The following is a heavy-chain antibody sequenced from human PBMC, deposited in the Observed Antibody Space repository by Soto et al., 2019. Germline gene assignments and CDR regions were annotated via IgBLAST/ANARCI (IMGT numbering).Heavy chain of an antibody. D-gene: IGHD3-22*01. J-gene: IGHJ3*02. CDR2: ICYSGSS. CDR3: ARVTTIVVVPDAFDI. V-gene: IGHV4-31*02. CDR1: YGSISSGAYY. Sequence: QVQLQESGPGLVKPSQTLSLICTVSYGSISSGAYYWSWIRQHPGKGLEWIGYICYSGSSYYNPSLKSRLTISVDTSKNQFSLKLSSVTAADTAVYYCARVTTIVVVPDAFDIWGQGTMVTVSS.